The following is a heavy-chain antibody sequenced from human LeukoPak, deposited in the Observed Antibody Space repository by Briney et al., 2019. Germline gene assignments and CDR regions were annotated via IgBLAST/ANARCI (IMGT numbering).Heavy chain of an antibody. CDR1: GGSISSYY. Sequence: PSETLSLTCTVSGGSISSYYWSWLRQPAGKGLEWIGRIYTSGSTNYNPPLKSRVTMSVDTSKNQFSLKLSSVTAADTAVYYCARDRMDSDAFDIWGQGTMVTVSS. V-gene: IGHV4-4*07. D-gene: IGHD3/OR15-3a*01. CDR3: ARDRMDSDAFDI. CDR2: IYTSGST. J-gene: IGHJ3*02.